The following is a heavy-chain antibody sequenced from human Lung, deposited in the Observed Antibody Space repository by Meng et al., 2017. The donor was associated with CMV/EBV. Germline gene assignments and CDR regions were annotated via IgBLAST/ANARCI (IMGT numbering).Heavy chain of an antibody. CDR3: ARRLGGYSYGYIFDY. D-gene: IGHD5-18*01. Sequence: QVQLVESGGGLVKPGGALRLSCAASGFTFSDYYMSWIRQAPGKGLEWVSYISSSSSYTNYADSVKGRFTISRDNAKNSLYLQMNSLRAEDTAVYYCARRLGGYSYGYIFDYWGQGTLVTVSS. V-gene: IGHV3-11*06. CDR2: ISSSSSYT. CDR1: GFTFSDYY. J-gene: IGHJ4*02.